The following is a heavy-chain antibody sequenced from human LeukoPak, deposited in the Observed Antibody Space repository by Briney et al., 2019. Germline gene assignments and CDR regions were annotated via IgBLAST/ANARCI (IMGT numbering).Heavy chain of an antibody. D-gene: IGHD3-3*01. V-gene: IGHV4-59*01. CDR1: GGSISSYY. Sequence: TSETLSLTCTVSGGSISSYYWSWIRQPPGKGLECIGYIYYSGSTNYNPSLKSRVTISVDTSKNQFSLNLNSVTAADTAVYFCARFTSANQRYFDHWGQGTLVTVAS. CDR2: IYYSGST. J-gene: IGHJ4*02. CDR3: ARFTSANQRYFDH.